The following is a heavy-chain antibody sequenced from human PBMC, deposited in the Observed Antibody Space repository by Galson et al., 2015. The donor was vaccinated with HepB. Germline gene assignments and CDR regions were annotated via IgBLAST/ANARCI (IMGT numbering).Heavy chain of an antibody. D-gene: IGHD3-10*01. Sequence: SLRLSCAASGFTFSSYAMHWVRQAPGKGLEWVAVISYDGSNKYYADSVKGRFTISRDNSKNTLYLQMNSLRAGDTAVYYCARYYYGSGSYSLYYYGMDVWGQGTTVTVSS. J-gene: IGHJ6*02. CDR2: ISYDGSNK. CDR3: ARYYYGSGSYSLYYYGMDV. V-gene: IGHV3-30*04. CDR1: GFTFSSYA.